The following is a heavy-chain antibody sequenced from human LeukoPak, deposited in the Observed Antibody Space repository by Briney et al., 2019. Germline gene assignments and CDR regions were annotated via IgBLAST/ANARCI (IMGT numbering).Heavy chain of an antibody. CDR2: IYYSGST. V-gene: IGHV4-59*01. CDR3: ARAGDPDCSGGSCYMSYYYMDV. CDR1: GGSTSSYY. D-gene: IGHD2-15*01. J-gene: IGHJ6*03. Sequence: PSETLSLTCTVSGGSTSSYYWSWIRQPPGKGLEWIGYIYYSGSTNYNPSLKSRVTISVDTSKNQFSLKLSSVTAADTAVYYCARAGDPDCSGGSCYMSYYYMDVWGKGTTVTVSS.